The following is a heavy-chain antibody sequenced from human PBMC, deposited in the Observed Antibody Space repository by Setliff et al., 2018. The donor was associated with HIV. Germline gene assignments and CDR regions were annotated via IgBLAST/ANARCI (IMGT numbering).Heavy chain of an antibody. Sequence: ASVKVSCKVSGYIFPDYYIQWVRQAPGKGLEWMGLIDPDRGDTVYAEKFQGRVTITADRSIDTGYMTLRSLTSDDTAMYFCARKGGGSWYYDYFDYWGQGTLVTVSS. CDR2: IDPDRGDT. J-gene: IGHJ4*02. V-gene: IGHV1-69-2*01. D-gene: IGHD6-13*01. CDR3: ARKGGGSWYYDYFDY. CDR1: GYIFPDYY.